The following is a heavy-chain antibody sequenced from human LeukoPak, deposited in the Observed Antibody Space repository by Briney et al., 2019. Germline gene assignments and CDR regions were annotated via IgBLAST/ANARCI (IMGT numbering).Heavy chain of an antibody. D-gene: IGHD2-15*01. V-gene: IGHV4-34*01. J-gene: IGHJ4*02. CDR3: ARAPGAALD. CDR2: INHRGST. Sequence: SETLSLTCAVYGGSFSGYYWSWIRQPPGKGLEWIGEINHRGSTNYNPSLKSRVTVSLDTSKNQFSLKLSSVTAADTAVYYCARAPGAALDWGQGTLVTVSS. CDR1: GGSFSGYY.